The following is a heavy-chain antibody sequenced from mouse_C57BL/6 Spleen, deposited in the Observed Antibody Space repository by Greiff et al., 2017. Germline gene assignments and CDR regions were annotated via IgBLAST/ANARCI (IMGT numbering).Heavy chain of an antibody. CDR3: TTGRGVTTVVATDWYFEV. V-gene: IGHV14-4*01. J-gene: IGHJ1*03. CDR1: GFHIQDDY. Sequence: VQLQPSGAELVRPGASVKLSCTASGFHIQDDYMHWVKQRPEPGLEWIGWIDPENGDTEYASKFQGKATITADTSSNTAYLQLSSLTSEDTAVYYCTTGRGVTTVVATDWYFEVWSTGTTVTVSS. D-gene: IGHD1-1*01. CDR2: IDPENGDT.